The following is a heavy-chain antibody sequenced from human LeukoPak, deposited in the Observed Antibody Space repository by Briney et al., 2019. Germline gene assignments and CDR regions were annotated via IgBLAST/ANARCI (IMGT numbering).Heavy chain of an antibody. CDR2: ISGSGGST. D-gene: IGHD3-3*01. J-gene: IGHJ4*02. V-gene: IGHV3-23*01. CDR1: GFTFSSYA. CDR3: AKAYDFWSGYGYYFDY. Sequence: GGSLRLSCAASGFTFSSYAMSWVRQAPGKGLEWVSAISGSGGSTYYADSEKGRFTFSRDNSKNTLYLQMNSLRAEDTAVYYCAKAYDFWSGYGYYFDYWGQGTLVTVSS.